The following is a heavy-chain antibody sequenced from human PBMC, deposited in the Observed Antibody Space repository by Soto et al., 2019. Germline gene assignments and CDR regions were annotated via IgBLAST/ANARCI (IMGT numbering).Heavy chain of an antibody. Sequence: ASVKVSCKVSGYTLTELSMHWVRQAPGKGLEWMGGFDPEDGETICAQKFQGRVTMTEDTSTDTAYMELSSLRSEDTAVYYCATQIGVVATIGVFDYWGQGTLVTVSS. J-gene: IGHJ4*02. D-gene: IGHD5-12*01. CDR2: FDPEDGET. CDR3: ATQIGVVATIGVFDY. CDR1: GYTLTELS. V-gene: IGHV1-24*01.